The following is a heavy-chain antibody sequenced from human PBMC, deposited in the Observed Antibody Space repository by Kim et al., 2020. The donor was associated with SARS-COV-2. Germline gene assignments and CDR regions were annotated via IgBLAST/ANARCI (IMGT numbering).Heavy chain of an antibody. CDR3: ARESRGLRYFDWSEKGDAFDI. J-gene: IGHJ3*02. Sequence: GGSLRLSCAASGFTFSSYSMNWVRQAPGKGLEWVSSISSSSSYIYYADSVKGRFTISRDNAKNSLYLQMNSLRAEDTAVYYCARESRGLRYFDWSEKGDAFDIWGQGTMVTVSS. D-gene: IGHD3-9*01. CDR2: ISSSSSYI. CDR1: GFTFSSYS. V-gene: IGHV3-21*01.